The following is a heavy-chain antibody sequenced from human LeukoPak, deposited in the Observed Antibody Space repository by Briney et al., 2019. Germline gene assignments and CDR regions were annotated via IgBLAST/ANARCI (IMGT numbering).Heavy chain of an antibody. V-gene: IGHV3-30*02. D-gene: IGHD2-2*02. Sequence: GGSLRLSCAASGFTFSDYYMSWIRQAPGKGLEWVAFIRSDESNKYYADSVKGRFTISRDNTLYLQMNSLRAEDTAVYYCAKDRCSSTSCYIFDYWGQGTLVTVSS. CDR1: GFTFSDYY. J-gene: IGHJ4*02. CDR3: AKDRCSSTSCYIFDY. CDR2: IRSDESNK.